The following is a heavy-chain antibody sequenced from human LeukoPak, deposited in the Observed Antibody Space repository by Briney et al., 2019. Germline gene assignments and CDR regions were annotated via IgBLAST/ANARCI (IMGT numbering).Heavy chain of an antibody. D-gene: IGHD3-16*02. V-gene: IGHV3-23*01. Sequence: GGSLRLSCAASGFTFNAYAMSWVRQAPGKGLDWVSTISGSGATTYYADSVKGRFTISRDNSKNTLYLQMNSLRAEDTAIYYCAKDLLDLSSDYWGQGTLVTVSS. CDR2: ISGSGATT. J-gene: IGHJ4*02. CDR3: AKDLLDLSSDY. CDR1: GFTFNAYA.